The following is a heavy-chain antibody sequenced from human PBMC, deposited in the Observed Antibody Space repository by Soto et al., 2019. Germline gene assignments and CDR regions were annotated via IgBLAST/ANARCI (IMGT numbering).Heavy chain of an antibody. CDR3: TRGRDLLSWFDP. V-gene: IGHV3-7*03. CDR1: GVTLSMYS. J-gene: IGHJ5*02. CDR2: IPQEGSDG. Sequence: PGGSLRLSCEVSGVTLSMYSMTWVRQAPGKGLEWVAKIPQEGSDGHYVDSVKGRFTISRDNAKNSVYLQMNSLRAEDTAVYYCTRGRDLLSWFDPWGQGTLVTGSS.